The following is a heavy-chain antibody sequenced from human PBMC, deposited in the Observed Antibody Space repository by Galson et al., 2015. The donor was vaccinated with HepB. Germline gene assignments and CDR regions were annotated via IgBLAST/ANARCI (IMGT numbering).Heavy chain of an antibody. CDR3: TRHLPDRIAAAPFFDS. Sequence: SLRLSCASSGFTFADYAMSWVRQAPGKGLEWVGFIRNTLYGGTTEYAASVKGRFTISRDDSKSVAYLQMNSLKTEDTAVYYCTRHLPDRIAAAPFFDSWGQGTLVTVSS. CDR2: IRNTLYGGTT. CDR1: GFTFADYA. J-gene: IGHJ4*02. D-gene: IGHD6-13*01. V-gene: IGHV3-49*04.